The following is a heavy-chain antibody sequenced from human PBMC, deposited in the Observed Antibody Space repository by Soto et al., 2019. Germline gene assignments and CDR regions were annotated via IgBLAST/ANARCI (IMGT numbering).Heavy chain of an antibody. J-gene: IGHJ6*02. Sequence: AASVKVSCKASGGTFSSYAISWVRQAPGQGLEWMGGIIPIFGTANYAQKFQGRVTITADESTSTAYMELSSLRSEDTAVYYCARGTTDYYYGMDVWGQGTTVTVSS. CDR2: IIPIFGTA. CDR1: GGTFSSYA. CDR3: ARGTTDYYYGMDV. V-gene: IGHV1-69*13. D-gene: IGHD1-26*01.